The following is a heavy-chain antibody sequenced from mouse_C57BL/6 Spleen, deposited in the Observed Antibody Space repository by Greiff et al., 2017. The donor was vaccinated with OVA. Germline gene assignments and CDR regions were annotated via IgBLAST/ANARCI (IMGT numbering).Heavy chain of an antibody. Sequence: ESGPELVKPGASVKISCTASGYAFSSSWMNWVKQRPGKGLEWIGRIYPGDGDTNYNGKFKGKATLTADKSSSTAYMQLSSLTSEDSAVYFCARGGSSSFDYWGQGTTLTVSS. D-gene: IGHD1-1*01. CDR3: ARGGSSSFDY. CDR2: IYPGDGDT. J-gene: IGHJ2*01. V-gene: IGHV1-82*01. CDR1: GYAFSSSW.